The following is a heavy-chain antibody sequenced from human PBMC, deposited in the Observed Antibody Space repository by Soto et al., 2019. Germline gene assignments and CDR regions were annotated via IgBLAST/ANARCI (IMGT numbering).Heavy chain of an antibody. CDR1: GFTFSSYS. D-gene: IGHD2-21*01. Sequence: GGSLRLSCAASGFTFSSYSMNWVRQAPGKGLEWVSSIRSSSSYIYYADSVKGRFTISRDNAKNSLYLQMNSLRAEDTAVYYCARDEVVEGGIDYFDYWGQGTLVTVSS. V-gene: IGHV3-21*01. CDR3: ARDEVVEGGIDYFDY. J-gene: IGHJ4*02. CDR2: IRSSSSYI.